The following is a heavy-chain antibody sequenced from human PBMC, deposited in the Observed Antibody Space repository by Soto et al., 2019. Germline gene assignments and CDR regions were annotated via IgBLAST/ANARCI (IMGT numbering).Heavy chain of an antibody. CDR2: NNPNRSCT. Sequence: QVQLVQSGAEVKKPGASVKVSCKASGYTFTGYYMHWVRQAPGQGLEWMGWNNPNRSCTNYAQKFQGRVTIPRDASISTADMELSRLGSDDMAVYYCARHGSGSYPDYWGQGTLVTVSS. D-gene: IGHD3-10*01. CDR3: ARHGSGSYPDY. J-gene: IGHJ4*02. CDR1: GYTFTGYY. V-gene: IGHV1-2*02.